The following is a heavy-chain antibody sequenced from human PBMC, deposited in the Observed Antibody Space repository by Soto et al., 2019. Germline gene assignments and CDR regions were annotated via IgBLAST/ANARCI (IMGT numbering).Heavy chain of an antibody. V-gene: IGHV3-21*01. CDR2: ISSSRSYI. CDR3: ARDGKAIVGATAYPPWDYYYGMDV. J-gene: IGHJ6*02. CDR1: GFTFSSYS. D-gene: IGHD1-26*01. Sequence: EVQLVESGGGLVKPGGSLRLSCAASGFTFSSYSINWVRQAPGKGLEWVSSISSSRSYIYYAESVKGRFTISRDNAKNSLYLQMNSLRAEDTAVYYCARDGKAIVGATAYPPWDYYYGMDVWGQGTTVTVSS.